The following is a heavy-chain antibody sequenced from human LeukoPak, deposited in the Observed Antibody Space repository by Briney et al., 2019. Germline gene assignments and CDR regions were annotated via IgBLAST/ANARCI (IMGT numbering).Heavy chain of an antibody. CDR2: INPNSGGT. V-gene: IGHV1-2*02. CDR3: ARGIAVAGTKAPPRFDY. Sequence: ASVKVSCKASGYTFTGYYMHWVRQAPGQGLEWMGWINPNSGGTNYAQKFQGRVTMTRDTSISTAYMELSRLRSDDTAVYYCARGIAVAGTKAPPRFDYWGQGTLVTVSS. D-gene: IGHD6-19*01. CDR1: GYTFTGYY. J-gene: IGHJ4*02.